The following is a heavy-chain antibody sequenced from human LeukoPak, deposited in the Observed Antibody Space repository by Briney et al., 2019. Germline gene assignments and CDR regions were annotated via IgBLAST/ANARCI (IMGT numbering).Heavy chain of an antibody. CDR1: GGSISSYY. V-gene: IGHV4-59*12. Sequence: SETLSLTCTVSGGSISSYYWSWIRQPPGKGLEWIGYIYYSGSTNYNPSLKSRVTISVDTSKNQFSLKLSSVTAADTAVYYCARSPYCSGGSCYRDAFDIWGQGTMVTVSS. CDR2: IYYSGST. D-gene: IGHD2-15*01. J-gene: IGHJ3*02. CDR3: ARSPYCSGGSCYRDAFDI.